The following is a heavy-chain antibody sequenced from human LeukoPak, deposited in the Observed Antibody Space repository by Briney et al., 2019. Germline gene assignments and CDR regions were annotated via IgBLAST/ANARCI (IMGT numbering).Heavy chain of an antibody. Sequence: PGGSLRLSCVASGFTLKNAWMSWVRQAPGKGLEWVGRIRSKTDGGTTDYAAPVKGRFTISRDDSKNTLYLQMNSLKTEDTAVYYCTTDASPYCTNGKCYTGGNFDYWGQGTLVTVSS. D-gene: IGHD2-8*01. CDR3: TTDASPYCTNGKCYTGGNFDY. J-gene: IGHJ4*02. V-gene: IGHV3-15*01. CDR2: IRSKTDGGTT. CDR1: GFTLKNAW.